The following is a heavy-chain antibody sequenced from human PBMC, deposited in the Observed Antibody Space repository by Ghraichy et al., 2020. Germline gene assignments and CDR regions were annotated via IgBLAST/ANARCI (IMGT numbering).Heavy chain of an antibody. D-gene: IGHD6-25*01. CDR3: TRAGRPSDY. J-gene: IGHJ4*02. CDR2: IKEDGSEK. CDR1: GFTFSRYW. Sequence: GGSLRLSCAASGFTFSRYWMSWVRQVPGKGLEWVAIIKEDGSEKYYVDSVKCRFASSRDNAKYSLFLEMNSLRAEDTAIYYCTRAGRPSDYWGQGTLVTVSS. V-gene: IGHV3-7*01.